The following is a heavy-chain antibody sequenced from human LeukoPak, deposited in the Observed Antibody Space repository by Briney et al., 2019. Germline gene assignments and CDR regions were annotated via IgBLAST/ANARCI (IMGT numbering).Heavy chain of an antibody. CDR2: IIPIFGTA. J-gene: IGHJ6*03. D-gene: IGHD4-17*01. Sequence: SVKVSCKASGGTFSSYAISWVRQAPGQGLEWMGRIIPIFGTANYAQKFQGRVTITTDESTSTAYMELSSLRSEDTAVYYCARDGDVTVTSRPYYYYYMDVWGKGTTVTVSS. CDR3: ARDGDVTVTSRPYYYYYMDV. V-gene: IGHV1-69*05. CDR1: GGTFSSYA.